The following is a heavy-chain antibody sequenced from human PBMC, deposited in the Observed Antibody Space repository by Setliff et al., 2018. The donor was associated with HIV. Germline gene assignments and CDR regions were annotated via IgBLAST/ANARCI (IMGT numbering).Heavy chain of an antibody. D-gene: IGHD3-10*01. V-gene: IGHV1-18*01. CDR2: ISGYGNR. CDR3: ASGRGIYGSGALEAYDI. J-gene: IGHJ3*02. Sequence: ASVKVSCKASGYTFNNYGVMWVRQAPGQGLEWMGWISGYGNRKYAQKFEGRLTVTTDTSTSIAYMELRTLRSDDTAVYFCASGRGIYGSGALEAYDIWGQGTMVTVSS. CDR1: GYTFNNYG.